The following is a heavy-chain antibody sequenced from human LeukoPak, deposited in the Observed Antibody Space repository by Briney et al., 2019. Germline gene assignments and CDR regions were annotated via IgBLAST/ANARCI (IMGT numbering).Heavy chain of an antibody. D-gene: IGHD3-22*01. CDR3: AKALDAYYYDSSGYHPLDY. Sequence: PGGSLRLSCAASGFTFDDYAMHWVRQAPGKGLEWVSGISWNSGSIGYADSVKGRFTISRDNAKNSLYLQMNSLRAEDMALYYCAKALDAYYYDSSGYHPLDYWGQGTPITVSP. V-gene: IGHV3-9*03. CDR2: ISWNSGSI. J-gene: IGHJ4*02. CDR1: GFTFDDYA.